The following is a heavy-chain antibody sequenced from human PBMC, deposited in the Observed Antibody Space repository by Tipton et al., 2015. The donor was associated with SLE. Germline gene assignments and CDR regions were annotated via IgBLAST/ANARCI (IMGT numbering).Heavy chain of an antibody. D-gene: IGHD3-10*01. CDR3: ARSHYYGSGSYYPYYYYSMDV. CDR1: GGSISSYY. CDR2: IYYSGST. V-gene: IGHV4-59*01. J-gene: IGHJ6*03. Sequence: SLTCTVSGGSISSYYWSWIRQPPGKGLGWIGFIYYSGSTNYNPPLKSRGTISVDTSKNQFSLKLSSVTAADTAVYYCARSHYYGSGSYYPYYYYSMDVWGKGTTVTVSS.